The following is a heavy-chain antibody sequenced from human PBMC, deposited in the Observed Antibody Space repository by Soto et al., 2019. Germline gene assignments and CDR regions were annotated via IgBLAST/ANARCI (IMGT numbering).Heavy chain of an antibody. CDR1: GFSLSTSGVG. CDR2: IYWDDDK. Sequence: QITLKESGPTLVKPTQTLTLTCTFSGFSLSTSGVGVGWIRQPPGKTLEFLAFIYWDDDKRYRPSLRSRLTITKDTSNNQVVLTLTNMDPVDTATYFCVHSPSDYGGSPFDYWGQGSLVTVSS. V-gene: IGHV2-5*02. J-gene: IGHJ4*02. CDR3: VHSPSDYGGSPFDY. D-gene: IGHD4-17*01.